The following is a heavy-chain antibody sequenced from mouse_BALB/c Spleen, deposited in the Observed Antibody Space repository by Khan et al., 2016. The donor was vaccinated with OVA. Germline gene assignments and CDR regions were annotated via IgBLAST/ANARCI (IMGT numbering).Heavy chain of an antibody. CDR3: TRSGWAAFAY. CDR2: INPSDGGT. Sequence: QVQLQQPGAEPVKPGASVKLSCKASGYTFTSYYMYWVKQRPGQGLEWIGGINPSDGGTNFNEKFKSKATLTVDKSSSTAYMQLSSLTSEDSAVYYCTRSGWAAFAYWGQGTLVTVSA. D-gene: IGHD1-1*02. CDR1: GYTFTSYY. V-gene: IGHV1S81*02. J-gene: IGHJ3*01.